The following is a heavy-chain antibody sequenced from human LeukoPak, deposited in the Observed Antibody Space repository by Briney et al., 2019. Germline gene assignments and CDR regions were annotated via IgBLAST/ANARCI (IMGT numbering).Heavy chain of an antibody. D-gene: IGHD3-10*01. CDR2: IYYSGST. Sequence: PSETLSLTCTVSGGSISSYYWSWIRQPPGKGLEWIGYIYYSGSTNYNPSLKSRVTISVDTSKNQFSLKLSSVTAADTAVYYCARDSITMVRGVITDYYYYYGMDVWGQGTTVTVSS. V-gene: IGHV4-59*12. CDR3: ARDSITMVRGVITDYYYYYGMDV. J-gene: IGHJ6*02. CDR1: GGSISSYY.